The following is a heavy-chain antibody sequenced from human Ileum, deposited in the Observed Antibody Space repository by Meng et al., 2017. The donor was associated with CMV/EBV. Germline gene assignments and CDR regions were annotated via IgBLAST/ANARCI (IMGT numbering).Heavy chain of an antibody. J-gene: IGHJ4*02. CDR2: ISGSTSYI. D-gene: IGHD2-15*01. CDR3: ARSVISATPAFAY. V-gene: IGHV3-21*01. CDR1: GFKFSTYW. Sequence: GESLKISCTTSGFKFSTYWMSWVRQAPGMGLEWVSSISGSTSYIYYADSVKGRFSISRDNANNSVYLQMNSLRADDTAVYFCARSVISATPAFAYWGQGVLVTVSS.